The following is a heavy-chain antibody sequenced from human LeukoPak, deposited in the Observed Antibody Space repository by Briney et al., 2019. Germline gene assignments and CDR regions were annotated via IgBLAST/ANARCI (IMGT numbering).Heavy chain of an antibody. D-gene: IGHD2-15*01. CDR2: ISYDGSNK. V-gene: IGHV3-30*04. J-gene: IGHJ4*02. CDR3: ASLAGYRCSGGSCYSLDY. CDR1: GFTFSSYA. Sequence: GGSLRLSCAASGFTFSSYAMHWVRQAPGKGLEGVAVISYDGSNKYYADSAKGRFTISRDNSKNTLYLQMNSLRAEDTAVYYCASLAGYRCSGGSCYSLDYWGQGTLVTVSS.